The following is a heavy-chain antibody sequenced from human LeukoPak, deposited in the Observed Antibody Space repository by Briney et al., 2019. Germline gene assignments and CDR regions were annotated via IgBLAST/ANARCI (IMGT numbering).Heavy chain of an antibody. CDR2: ISGSSSHI. CDR1: GFTFSTYS. D-gene: IGHD4-11*01. CDR3: ARRIAVTETQVFEY. V-gene: IGHV3-48*02. Sequence: GGSLRLSCAASGFTFSTYSMHWVRQAPGKGLEWVSSISGSSSHIFYADSVKGRFTISRDNAKNSLYLQMNSLTDEDTAVYYCARRIAVTETQVFEYWGQGTLVTVSS. J-gene: IGHJ4*02.